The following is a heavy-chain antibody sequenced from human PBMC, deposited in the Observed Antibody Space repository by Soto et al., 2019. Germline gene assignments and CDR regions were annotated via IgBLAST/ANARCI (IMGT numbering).Heavy chain of an antibody. J-gene: IGHJ4*02. V-gene: IGHV1-2*04. CDR1: GYTFTGYY. Sequence: QVQLVQSGAEVKKPGASVKVSCKASGYTFTGYYMHWVRQAPGQGLEWMGWINPNSGDTNYAQKFQGWVTMTRDTSISTAYMELSRLKSVDTAVYYCATSRDATSGGLDYWGQGTLVTVSS. CDR2: INPNSGDT. CDR3: ATSRDATSGGLDY. D-gene: IGHD2-15*01.